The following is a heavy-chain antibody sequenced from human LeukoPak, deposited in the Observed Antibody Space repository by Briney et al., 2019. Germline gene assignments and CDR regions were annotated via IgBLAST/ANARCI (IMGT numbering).Heavy chain of an antibody. CDR2: INHSGST. CDR3: ARGRPYYYDSSGPYNY. V-gene: IGHV4-34*01. J-gene: IGHJ4*02. CDR1: GGSFSGYY. Sequence: SETLSLTCAVYGGSFSGYYWSWIRQPPGKGPEWIGEINHSGSTNYNPSLKSRVTISVDTSKNQFSLKLSSVTAADTAVYYCARGRPYYYDSSGPYNYWGQGTLVTVSS. D-gene: IGHD3-22*01.